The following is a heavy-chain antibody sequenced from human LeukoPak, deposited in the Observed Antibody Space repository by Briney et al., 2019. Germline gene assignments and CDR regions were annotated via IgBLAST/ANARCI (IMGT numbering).Heavy chain of an antibody. Sequence: SETLSLTCTVSGGSISSYYWSWIRQPPGKGLEWIGYIFYSGSTNYNPSLKSRVTTSVDTSKSQFSLKLSSVTAADTAVYYCARLLSSAARQISKIDYWGQGTLVTVSS. CDR3: ARLLSSAARQISKIDY. CDR1: GGSISSYY. J-gene: IGHJ4*02. D-gene: IGHD6-6*01. V-gene: IGHV4-59*01. CDR2: IFYSGST.